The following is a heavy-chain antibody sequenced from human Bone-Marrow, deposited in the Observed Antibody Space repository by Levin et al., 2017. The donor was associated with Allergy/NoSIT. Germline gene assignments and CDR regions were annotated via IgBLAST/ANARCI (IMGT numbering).Heavy chain of an antibody. V-gene: IGHV3-74*01. CDR1: GFTFSTYW. Sequence: GGSLRLSCAASGFTFSTYWMHWVRQAPGKGLVWVSRISSDGSSTNYADSVKGRFTISRDNAKNTLYLQMSSLRAEDTAVYYCARFSVAGSYYYGMDVWGQGTTVTVSS. CDR2: ISSDGSST. D-gene: IGHD6-19*01. J-gene: IGHJ6*02. CDR3: ARFSVAGSYYYGMDV.